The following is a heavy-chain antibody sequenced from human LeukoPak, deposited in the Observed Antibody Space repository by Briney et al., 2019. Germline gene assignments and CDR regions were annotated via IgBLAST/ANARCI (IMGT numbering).Heavy chain of an antibody. Sequence: PGGSLRLSCAASGFTFSSYWMTWVRQAPGKGLEWVANIKQDGSEKYYVDSVKGRFTISRDNAKNSLYLQMNSLRAEDTAVYYCARAALGVTYADDAFDIWGQGTTVTVSS. CDR2: IKQDGSEK. CDR1: GFTFSSYW. J-gene: IGHJ3*02. CDR3: ARAALGVTYADDAFDI. V-gene: IGHV3-7*01. D-gene: IGHD2-21*02.